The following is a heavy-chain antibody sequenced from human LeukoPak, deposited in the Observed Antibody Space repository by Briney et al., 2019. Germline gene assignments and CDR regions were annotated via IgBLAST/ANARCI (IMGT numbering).Heavy chain of an antibody. CDR3: AAEQQVGVTNWFDP. D-gene: IGHD1-26*01. CDR1: GFTFTSSA. Sequence: SVKVSCTASGFTFTSSAVQWVRQARGQRLEWIGWIVVGSGNTNYAQKFQERVTITRDMSTSTAYMELSSLRSEDTAVYYCAAEQQVGVTNWFDPWGQGTLVTVSS. CDR2: IVVGSGNT. V-gene: IGHV1-58*01. J-gene: IGHJ5*02.